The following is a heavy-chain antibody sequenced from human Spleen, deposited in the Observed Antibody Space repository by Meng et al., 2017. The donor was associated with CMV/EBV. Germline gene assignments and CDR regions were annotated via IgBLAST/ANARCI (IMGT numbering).Heavy chain of an antibody. CDR3: ARNDYSSSWYGWFDP. J-gene: IGHJ5*02. D-gene: IGHD6-13*01. V-gene: IGHV4-59*01. Sequence: SETLSLTCTVSGGSISSYYWNWIRQPPGKGLEWIGYIYYSGSTNYNPSLKSRVTISVDTSKNQFSLKLSSVTAADTAVYYCARNDYSSSWYGWFDPWGQGTLVTVSS. CDR2: IYYSGST. CDR1: GGSISSYY.